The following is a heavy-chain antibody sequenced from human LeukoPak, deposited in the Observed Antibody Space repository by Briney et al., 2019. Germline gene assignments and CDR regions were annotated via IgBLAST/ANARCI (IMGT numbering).Heavy chain of an antibody. CDR2: ITPNSDDT. V-gene: IGHV1-2*02. J-gene: IGHJ3*02. D-gene: IGHD3-3*01. CDR1: GYTVTGYY. Sequence: ASVKVSCKASGYTVTGYYIHWVRQAPGQGLEWMGWITPNSDDTDYAQKFQGRVSMTRDMSTSTVYMELSSLRSEDTAVYYCARDLSQYYDFWSGYPINDAFDIWGQGTMVTVSS. CDR3: ARDLSQYYDFWSGYPINDAFDI.